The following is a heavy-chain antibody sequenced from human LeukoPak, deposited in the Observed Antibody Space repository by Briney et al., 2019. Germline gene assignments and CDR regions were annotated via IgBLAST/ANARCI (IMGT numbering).Heavy chain of an antibody. CDR1: GFPFKTHW. Sequence: GGSLRLSCASSGFPFKTHWMTWVRQPPGRGRECVANIKEDGSEEHYVDSVKGRFTISRDHAKNSLYLQMNSLRAADTAMYYCTPEVWELQGASDIWGQGTMVTVSS. V-gene: IGHV3-7*01. J-gene: IGHJ3*02. D-gene: IGHD1-26*01. CDR3: TPEVWELQGASDI. CDR2: IKEDGSEE.